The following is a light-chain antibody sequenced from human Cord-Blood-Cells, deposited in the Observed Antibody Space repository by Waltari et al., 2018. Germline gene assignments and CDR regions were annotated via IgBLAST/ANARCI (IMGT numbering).Light chain of an antibody. CDR1: QSISSY. CDR3: QQSYSTPLT. J-gene: IGKJ4*01. V-gene: IGKV1-39*01. Sequence: DIQMTQPTSSLSASVGDRVPITCRASQSISSYLNWYQQKPGKAPKLLIYAASSLQSGVPARFSGSVSGTDFTLTISSLQPEDFATYYCQQSYSTPLTFGGGTKVEIK. CDR2: AAS.